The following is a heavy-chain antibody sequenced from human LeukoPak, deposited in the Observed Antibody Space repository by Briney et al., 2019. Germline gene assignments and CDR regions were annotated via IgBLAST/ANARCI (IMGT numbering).Heavy chain of an antibody. CDR2: ITSTGNTM. J-gene: IGHJ4*02. Sequence: PGGSLRLSCAASGFTFSSSSLNWVRQAPGKGLEWVSYITSTGNTMYYSDSVKGRFTISRDNAKNSLYLQMNSLRADDTAVYYCARTGPSASLDSWGQGVLVTVSS. V-gene: IGHV3-48*03. CDR3: ARTGPSASLDS. CDR1: GFTFSSSS.